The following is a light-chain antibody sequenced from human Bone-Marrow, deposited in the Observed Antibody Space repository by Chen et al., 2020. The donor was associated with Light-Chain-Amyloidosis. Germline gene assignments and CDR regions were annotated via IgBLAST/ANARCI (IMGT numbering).Light chain of an antibody. CDR3: QSYQGSSQGV. CDR1: SGSIATNY. V-gene: IGLV6-57*01. Sequence: NFMLTQPPSLSESPGKTVISSCTGSSGSIATNYVQWYQQRPGSSPTTVIYEDDQRPSGVPDRFSGSIDRSSNSASLTISGLKTEDEADYYCQSYQGSSQGVFGGGTKLTVL. CDR2: EDD. J-gene: IGLJ3*02.